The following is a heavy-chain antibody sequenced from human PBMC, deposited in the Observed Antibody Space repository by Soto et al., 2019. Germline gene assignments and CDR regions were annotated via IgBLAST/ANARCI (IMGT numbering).Heavy chain of an antibody. CDR2: MWYDGTNK. CDR1: TFTLRGDR. V-gene: IGHV3-33*01. J-gene: IGHJ3*02. CDR3: ARDATFGTKGGSFDI. Sequence: GGSLALLRRSFTFTLRGDRGRWVSQAQGKGLEWVAVMWYDGTNKYYGESVKGRFTISRDNSENTLYLQMNSLRVEDTAVYYCARDATFGTKGGSFDIWGHATVVTVS. D-gene: IGHD3-16*01.